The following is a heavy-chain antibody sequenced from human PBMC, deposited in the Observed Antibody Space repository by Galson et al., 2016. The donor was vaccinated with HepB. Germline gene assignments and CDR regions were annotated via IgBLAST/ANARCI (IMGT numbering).Heavy chain of an antibody. V-gene: IGHV4-30-2*01. CDR1: GASITSGGYS. D-gene: IGHD3-3*01. Sequence: TLSLTCAVSGASITSGGYSWTWIRQPPGAGLEWIGYLSHGGVTHYNSSLKSRVSISGDRSKNQFSVSLNSVTAADTAVYFCAGLPTYYDLSKGFTDYWGPGTLVPVSS. J-gene: IGHJ4*02. CDR3: AGLPTYYDLSKGFTDY. CDR2: LSHGGVT.